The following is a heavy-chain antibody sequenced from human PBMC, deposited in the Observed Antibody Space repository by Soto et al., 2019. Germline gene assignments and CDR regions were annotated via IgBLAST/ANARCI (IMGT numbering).Heavy chain of an antibody. CDR3: ARAGSSGYHFDY. D-gene: IGHD3-22*01. V-gene: IGHV1-58*01. CDR1: GFTFTSSA. Sequence: QMQLVQSGPEVKKPGTSVKVSCKASGFTFTSSAVQWVRQARGQRLEWIGWIVVGSGNTNYAQKFQERVTITRDMSTSTAYMELSSLRSEDTAVYYCARAGSSGYHFDYWGQGTLVTVSS. J-gene: IGHJ4*02. CDR2: IVVGSGNT.